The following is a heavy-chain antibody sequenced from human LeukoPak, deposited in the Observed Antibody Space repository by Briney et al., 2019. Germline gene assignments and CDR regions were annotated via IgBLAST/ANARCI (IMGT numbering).Heavy chain of an antibody. CDR2: IYYSGST. D-gene: IGHD3-10*01. CDR1: GGSISSSSYY. Sequence: SETLSLTCTVSGGSISSSSYYWGWIRQPPGKGLEWIGSIYYSGSTYYNPSLKSRVTISVDTSKNQFSLKLSSVTAADTAVYYCARLVAIGSFDAFDIWGQGTIVTVSS. J-gene: IGHJ3*02. V-gene: IGHV4-39*01. CDR3: ARLVAIGSFDAFDI.